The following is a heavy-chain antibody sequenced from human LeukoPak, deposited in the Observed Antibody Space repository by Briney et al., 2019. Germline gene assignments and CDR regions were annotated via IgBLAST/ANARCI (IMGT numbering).Heavy chain of an antibody. CDR1: GYSISSAYY. D-gene: IGHD5-18*01. CDR2: INYSGST. V-gene: IGHV4-38-2*02. Sequence: PSETLSLTCTVSGYSISSAYYWGWIRQPPGKELEWIGSINYSGSTDYHPSLESRVTISVDTSKNQFSLKLSSVTAADTAVYYCARRRGYSYGRPGYFDYWGQGTLVTVSS. CDR3: ARRRGYSYGRPGYFDY. J-gene: IGHJ4*02.